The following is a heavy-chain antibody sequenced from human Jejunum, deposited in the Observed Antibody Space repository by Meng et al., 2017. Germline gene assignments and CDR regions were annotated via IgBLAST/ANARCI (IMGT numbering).Heavy chain of an antibody. V-gene: IGHV4-39*07. CDR1: GGSINSLY. CDR3: ARGKGSYGSVLDY. Sequence: PEREEPGPVLAKPSGTLSLTYTVSGGSINSLYWGWIRQPPGKGLEWIGNFYYDGRTYYNPSLKSRVTISIDTSKNQFSLKLSSVTAADTAVYYCARGKGSYGSVLDYWGQGTLVTVSS. CDR2: FYYDGRT. J-gene: IGHJ4*02. D-gene: IGHD1-26*01.